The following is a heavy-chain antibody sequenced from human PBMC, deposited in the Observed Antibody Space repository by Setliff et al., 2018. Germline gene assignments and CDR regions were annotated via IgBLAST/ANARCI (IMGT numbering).Heavy chain of an antibody. CDR3: ARDRFYNSWSGTSITAPHDAFDI. V-gene: IGHV1-18*01. D-gene: IGHD3-3*01. CDR2: ISTDDGDT. J-gene: IGHJ3*02. CDR1: GYTFTTHG. Sequence: ASVKVSCKASGYTFTTHGISWVRQAPGQGLEWMGWISTDDGDTNFAQKFQGRVTMTSDTSTNTVYLEVSSLRSEDTAVYFCARDRFYNSWSGTSITAPHDAFDIWGQGTMVTVSS.